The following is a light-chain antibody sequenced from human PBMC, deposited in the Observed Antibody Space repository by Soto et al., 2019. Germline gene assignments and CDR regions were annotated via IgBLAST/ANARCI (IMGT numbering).Light chain of an antibody. CDR3: QQYGSSPYT. V-gene: IGKV3-20*01. J-gene: IGKJ2*01. CDR2: GAS. Sequence: EIGLTQSPGTLSLSPGERATLSCRAIQSVSSSYLAWYQQKPGQAPSLLIYGASSRATGIPDRFSGSGSGTDFTLTISRLEPEDFAVDYCQQYGSSPYTFGQGTKLEIK. CDR1: QSVSSSY.